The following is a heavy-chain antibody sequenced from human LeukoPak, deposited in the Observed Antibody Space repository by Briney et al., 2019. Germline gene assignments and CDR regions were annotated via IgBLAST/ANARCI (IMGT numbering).Heavy chain of an antibody. D-gene: IGHD6-19*01. J-gene: IGHJ4*02. Sequence: GSVKVSCKASGYTFTGYYIHWVRQAPGQGLEWMGWINPNSGGTKYAQKFQGRVTMTRDTSISTAYMELSSLTSDDTALYYCATDGAVAGTAYPEYWGQGTLVTVSS. CDR3: ATDGAVAGTAYPEY. CDR2: INPNSGGT. V-gene: IGHV1-2*02. CDR1: GYTFTGYY.